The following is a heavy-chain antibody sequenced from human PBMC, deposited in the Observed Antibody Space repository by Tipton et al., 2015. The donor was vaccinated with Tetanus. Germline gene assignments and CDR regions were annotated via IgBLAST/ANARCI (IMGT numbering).Heavy chain of an antibody. CDR2: VYFQGST. V-gene: IGHV4-39*01. CDR1: GGSISDKQYY. CDR3: ARHLYGYWFDP. D-gene: IGHD3-10*01. Sequence: TLSLTCTVSGGSISDKQYYRGWIRQPPGKGLEWIASVYFQGSTYYSPSLKSRVTIAVDTAQNLFSLRLTSVTAADTAVYYCARHLYGYWFDPWGQGALVTVSS. J-gene: IGHJ5*02.